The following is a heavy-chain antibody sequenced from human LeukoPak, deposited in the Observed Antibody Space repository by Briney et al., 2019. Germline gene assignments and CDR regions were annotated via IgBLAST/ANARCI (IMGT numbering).Heavy chain of an antibody. CDR1: GFTFSSYS. J-gene: IGHJ4*02. CDR3: ASEEGYSSKRLDY. Sequence: GGSLRLSCAGSGFTFSSYSMNWVRQAPGKGLEWVSSISSSSSYIYYADSVKGRFTISRDNAKKSLYLQMNSLRAEDTAVYYCASEEGYSSKRLDYWGQGTQVTVSS. V-gene: IGHV3-21*01. CDR2: ISSSSSYI. D-gene: IGHD6-19*01.